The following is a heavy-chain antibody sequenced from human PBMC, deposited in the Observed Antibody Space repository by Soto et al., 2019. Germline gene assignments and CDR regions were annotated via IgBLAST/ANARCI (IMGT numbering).Heavy chain of an antibody. CDR1: GYTFTSYA. J-gene: IGHJ4*02. Sequence: ASVKVSCKASGYTFTSYAMHWVRQAPGQRLEWMGWINAGNGNTKYSQKFQGRVTITRDTSASTAYMELSNLRSEDTAVYYCARGSESGWPFDYWGQGTLVT. CDR2: INAGNGNT. CDR3: ARGSESGWPFDY. V-gene: IGHV1-3*01. D-gene: IGHD6-19*01.